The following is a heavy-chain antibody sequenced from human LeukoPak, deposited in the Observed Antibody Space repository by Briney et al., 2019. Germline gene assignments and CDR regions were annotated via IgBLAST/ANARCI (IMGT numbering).Heavy chain of an antibody. V-gene: IGHV3-30*18. CDR3: AKATKWLPLGD. CDR2: ISYDGSNK. CDR1: GFTFSSYG. D-gene: IGHD3-22*01. J-gene: IGHJ4*02. Sequence: PGRSLRLPCAASGFTFSSYGMHWVRQAPGKGLEWVAVISYDGSNKYYADSVKGRFTISRDNSKNTLYLQMNSLRAEDTAVYYCAKATKWLPLGDWGQGTLVTVSS.